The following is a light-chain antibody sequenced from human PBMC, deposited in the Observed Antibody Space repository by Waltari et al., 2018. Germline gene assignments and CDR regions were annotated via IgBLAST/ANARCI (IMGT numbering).Light chain of an antibody. Sequence: VVLTQSPATLPLSAEEGAPLSCRASLTINNFLAWYQQKPGQAPRLLIYDASNRAPGVPVRFSGGGSGTDFTLTISSLEPEDFAVYYCQQRAVWPPNFGGGTKVEIK. V-gene: IGKV3-11*01. CDR1: LTINNF. CDR2: DAS. CDR3: QQRAVWPPN. J-gene: IGKJ4*01.